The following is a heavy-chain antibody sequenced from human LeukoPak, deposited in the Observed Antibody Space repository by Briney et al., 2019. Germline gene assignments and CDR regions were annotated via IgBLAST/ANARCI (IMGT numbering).Heavy chain of an antibody. CDR1: GGSISSYY. CDR2: IYHSGST. V-gene: IGHV4-59*12. Sequence: SETLSLTCTVSGGSISSYYWSWIRQPPGKGLEWIGYIYHSGSTYYNPSLKSRVTISVDRSKNQFSLKLSSVTAADTAVYYCARDGYSGYGLNAFDIWGQGTMVTVSS. D-gene: IGHD5-12*01. CDR3: ARDGYSGYGLNAFDI. J-gene: IGHJ3*02.